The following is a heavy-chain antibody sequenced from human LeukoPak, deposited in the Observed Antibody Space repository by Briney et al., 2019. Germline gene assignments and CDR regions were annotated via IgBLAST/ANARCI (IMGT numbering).Heavy chain of an antibody. CDR2: IYYSGST. J-gene: IGHJ3*02. CDR1: GGSISSYY. Sequence: PSETLSLTCTVSGGSISSYYWSWIRQPPGKGLEWIGYIYYSGSTNYNPSLKSRVTISVDTSKNQFSLKLSSVTAADTAVYYCARHMSGYYYDSSGYYLDAFDIWGQGTMVTVSS. D-gene: IGHD3-22*01. V-gene: IGHV4-59*08. CDR3: ARHMSGYYYDSSGYYLDAFDI.